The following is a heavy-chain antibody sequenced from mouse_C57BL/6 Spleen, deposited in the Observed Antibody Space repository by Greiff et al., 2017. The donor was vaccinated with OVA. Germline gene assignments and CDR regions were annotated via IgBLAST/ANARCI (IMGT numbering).Heavy chain of an antibody. CDR1: GFTFSSYA. CDR2: ISDGGSYT. Sequence: EVQLVESGGGLVKPGGSLKLSCAASGFTFSSYAMSWVRQTPEKRLAWVATISDGGSYTYYPDNVKGRFTISRDNAKNNLYLQMSHLKSEDTAMYYCARDREDYGSFDYWGQGTTLTVSS. CDR3: ARDREDYGSFDY. V-gene: IGHV5-4*01. J-gene: IGHJ2*01. D-gene: IGHD1-1*01.